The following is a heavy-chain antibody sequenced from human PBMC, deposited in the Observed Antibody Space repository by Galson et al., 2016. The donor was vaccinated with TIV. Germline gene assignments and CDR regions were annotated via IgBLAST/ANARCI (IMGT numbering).Heavy chain of an antibody. CDR1: GFAVSSIY. CDR3: ATSTRPNLGDY. CDR2: IYPSGDT. V-gene: IGHV3-53*05. J-gene: IGHJ4*02. D-gene: IGHD7-27*01. Sequence: SLRLSCATSGFAVSSIYGSWVRQAPGKGLEWVSIIYPSGDTYYTESTESVRGRFTISRDNSKNTVFLQINSLRVEDTAVYYCATSTRPNLGDYWGQGTLVTVST.